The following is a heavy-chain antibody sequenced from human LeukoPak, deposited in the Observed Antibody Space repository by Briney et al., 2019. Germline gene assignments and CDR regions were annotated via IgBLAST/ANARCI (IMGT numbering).Heavy chain of an antibody. CDR1: GFTLSSYY. Sequence: GGSLRLSWAASGFTLSSYYMNWFRQAPGKGLEWVASIKQGGREKYYWDSVKGRFTSSGDDAKSSVYLQMNSLRAEDTAVYYCAREGRSYHIGGVNDAFDIWGQGTMVTVSS. D-gene: IGHD3-16*02. V-gene: IGHV3-7*01. J-gene: IGHJ3*02. CDR3: AREGRSYHIGGVNDAFDI. CDR2: IKQGGREK.